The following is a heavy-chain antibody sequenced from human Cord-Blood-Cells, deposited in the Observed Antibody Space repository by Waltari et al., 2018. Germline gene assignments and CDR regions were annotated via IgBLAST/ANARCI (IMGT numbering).Heavy chain of an antibody. J-gene: IGHJ3*02. V-gene: IGHV1-69*04. Sequence: QVQLVQSGAEVKKPGSSVQVSCKSSGGTFSSYAISWVRQAPGQGLEWKGGIIPILGIANYAQKFQGRVTITADESTSTAYMELSSLRSEDTAVYYCARLNRGSYYAFDIWGQGTMVTVSS. CDR2: IIPILGIA. CDR3: ARLNRGSYYAFDI. D-gene: IGHD1-26*01. CDR1: GGTFSSYA.